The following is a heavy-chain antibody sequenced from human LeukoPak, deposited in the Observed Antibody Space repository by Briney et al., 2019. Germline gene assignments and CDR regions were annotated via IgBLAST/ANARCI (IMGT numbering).Heavy chain of an antibody. CDR2: IWYDGSIK. J-gene: IGHJ4*02. D-gene: IGHD2-2*01. Sequence: GGSLRLSCAASVFTFSSYGMHWVRQAPGKGLEWVAVIWYDGSIKYYAESVKGRFTISRDNSKNTLYLQMNSLRAEDTAVFYCARAGNPSWPVFDYWGQGTLVTVSS. CDR1: VFTFSSYG. V-gene: IGHV3-33*01. CDR3: ARAGNPSWPVFDY.